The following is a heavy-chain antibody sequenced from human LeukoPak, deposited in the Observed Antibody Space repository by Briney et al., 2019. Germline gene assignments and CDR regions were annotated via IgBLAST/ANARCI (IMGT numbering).Heavy chain of an antibody. CDR3: VKDSYGPDN. CDR1: GFTLRDFG. V-gene: IGHV3-30*02. D-gene: IGHD3-16*01. CDR2: IRHDGSNT. Sequence: PGGSLRLSCAASGFTLRDFGMEWVRQAPGKGLEWVAFIRHDGSNTYYGDSVKGRFTISRDNSKNTLDLQMNSLTAEDTAMYYCVKDSYGPDNWGQGTLVTVSS. J-gene: IGHJ4*02.